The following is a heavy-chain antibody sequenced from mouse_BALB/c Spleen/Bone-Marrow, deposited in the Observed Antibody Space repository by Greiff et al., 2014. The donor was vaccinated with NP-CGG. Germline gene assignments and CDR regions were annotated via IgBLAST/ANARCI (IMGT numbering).Heavy chain of an antibody. CDR3: ARWGNYGDYAMDY. D-gene: IGHD2-1*01. CDR1: GYTFTSYY. Sequence: QVQLQQSGPELVKPGASVRISCKASGYTFTSYYIHWVKQRPGQGLERIGWIYPGNVNTKYNEKFKGKATLTADKSSSTAYMQLISLTSEDSAVYFCARWGNYGDYAMDYWGQGTSVTVSS. V-gene: IGHV1S56*01. CDR2: IYPGNVNT. J-gene: IGHJ4*01.